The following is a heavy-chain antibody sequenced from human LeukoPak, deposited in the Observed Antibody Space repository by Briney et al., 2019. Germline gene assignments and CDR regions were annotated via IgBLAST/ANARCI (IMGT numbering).Heavy chain of an antibody. CDR3: ASSIAVAGTYYGMDV. J-gene: IGHJ6*02. Sequence: GESLKISCKGSGYSFTSYWIGWVRQMPGKGREWMGIIYPGDSDTRYSPSFQGQVTISADKSISTAYLQWSSLKASDTAMYYCASSIAVAGTYYGMDVWGQGTTVTVSS. CDR2: IYPGDSDT. CDR1: GYSFTSYW. D-gene: IGHD6-19*01. V-gene: IGHV5-51*01.